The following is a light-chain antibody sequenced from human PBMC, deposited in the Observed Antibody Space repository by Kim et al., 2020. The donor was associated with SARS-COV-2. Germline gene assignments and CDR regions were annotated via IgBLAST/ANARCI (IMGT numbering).Light chain of an antibody. Sequence: SYELTQPPSVSVSPGQTASITCSGDKLGDKYACWYQQKPGQSPVLVIYQDSKRPSGIPERFSGSNFGNTATRTISGTQAMDEADYYCKAWDSNTVEFGEG. J-gene: IGLJ2*01. V-gene: IGLV3-1*01. CDR2: QDS. CDR3: KAWDSNTVE. CDR1: KLGDKY.